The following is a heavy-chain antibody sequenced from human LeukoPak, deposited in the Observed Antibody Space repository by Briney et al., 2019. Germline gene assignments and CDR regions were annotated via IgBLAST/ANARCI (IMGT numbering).Heavy chain of an antibody. CDR3: ARDPRTGYYYWSAFDI. V-gene: IGHV1-69*01. D-gene: IGHD3-22*01. CDR1: GGTFSSYA. CDR2: IIPIFGTA. J-gene: IGHJ3*02. Sequence: SVRVSCKASGGTFSSYAISWVRQAPGQGLEWMGGIIPIFGTANYAQKFQGRVTITADESTSTAYMELSSLRSEDTAVYYCARDPRTGYYYWSAFDIWGQGTMVTVSS.